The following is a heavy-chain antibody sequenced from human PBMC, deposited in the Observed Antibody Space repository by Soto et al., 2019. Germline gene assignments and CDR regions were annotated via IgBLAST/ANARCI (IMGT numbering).Heavy chain of an antibody. CDR2: IYPGDSET. CDR1: GYSFTNSW. V-gene: IGHV5-51*01. Sequence: PGESLKISCKGSGYSFTNSWIAWVRQMPGKGLEWMGIIYPGDSETKYSPSFQGQVTISVDKSVSITYLQWSSLKASDTAIYYCAKKGGGLDSWSQGTLVTVSS. D-gene: IGHD2-15*01. CDR3: AKKGGGLDS. J-gene: IGHJ4*02.